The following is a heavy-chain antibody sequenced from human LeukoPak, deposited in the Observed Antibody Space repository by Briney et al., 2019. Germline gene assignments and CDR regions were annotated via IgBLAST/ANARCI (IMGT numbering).Heavy chain of an antibody. J-gene: IGHJ5*02. CDR1: GGSISSSSYY. CDR2: IYYSGST. D-gene: IGHD2-15*01. CDR3: ARPLYCSGGSCVSWFDP. V-gene: IGHV4-39*01. Sequence: SETLSLTCTVSGGSISSSSYYWGWIRQPPGKGLEWIGNIYYSGSTYYNPSLKSRVTISVDTSKNQFSLKLSSVTAADTAVYYCARPLYCSGGSCVSWFDPWGQGTLVTVSS.